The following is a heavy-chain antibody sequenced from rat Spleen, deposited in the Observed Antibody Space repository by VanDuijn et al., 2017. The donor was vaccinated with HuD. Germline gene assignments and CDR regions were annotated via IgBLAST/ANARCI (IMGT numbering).Heavy chain of an antibody. Sequence: EVQLVESGGGLVQPGRSLKLSCAASGFTFSDNNMAWVRQAPKKGLEWVATISYDGSSTYYRDSVKGRFTISRDNAKNTLYLQRDSRRSEDMATYYCVRHEDDDSIYPHWYFDFWGPGTMVTVSS. J-gene: IGHJ1*01. CDR2: ISYDGSST. CDR3: VRHEDDDSIYPHWYFDF. CDR1: GFTFSDNN. D-gene: IGHD1-2*01. V-gene: IGHV5-7*01.